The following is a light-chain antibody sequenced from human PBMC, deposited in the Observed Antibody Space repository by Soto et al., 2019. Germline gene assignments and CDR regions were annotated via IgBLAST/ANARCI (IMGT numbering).Light chain of an antibody. J-gene: IGKJ4*01. Sequence: DIVMTQSPLSLPVTPGEPASISCRSSRSLLLNGNNYLTWYLQKPGQSPQLLIYLGSNRASGVPDRFSGSASGTDFTLKISRVEADDVGIYYCMQALQTPLTFGGGTKVDIK. CDR3: MQALQTPLT. V-gene: IGKV2-28*01. CDR2: LGS. CDR1: RSLLLNGNNY.